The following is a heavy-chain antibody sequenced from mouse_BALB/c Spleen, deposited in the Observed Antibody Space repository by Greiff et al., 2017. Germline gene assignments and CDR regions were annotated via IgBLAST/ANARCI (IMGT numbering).Heavy chain of an antibody. D-gene: IGHD2-3*01. J-gene: IGHJ2*01. CDR3: ARKDGYYVYFDY. Sequence: QVQLQQPGAELVKPGASVKLSCKASGYTFTSYWMHWVKQRPGQGLEWIGEIDTSDSYTNYNQKFKGKATLTAAKSSSTAYMQLSSLTSEDSAVYVCARKDGYYVYFDYWGQGTTLTVSS. CDR2: IDTSDSYT. CDR1: GYTFTSYW. V-gene: IGHV1-69*02.